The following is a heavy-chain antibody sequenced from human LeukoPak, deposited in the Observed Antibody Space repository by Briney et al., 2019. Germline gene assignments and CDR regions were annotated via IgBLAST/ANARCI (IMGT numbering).Heavy chain of an antibody. CDR2: ISGSGDSA. J-gene: IGHJ4*02. CDR1: GFTFNIYA. D-gene: IGHD1-26*01. V-gene: IGHV3-23*01. Sequence: SGGSLRLSCAAPGFTFNIYAMSWGRPAPGKGLEWVSAISGSGDSAHYADSVKGRFFISRDNSKNTVYLQMNSLRAEDTAVYYCAKDLRYSGTYTGFDYWGQGTLVTVSS. CDR3: AKDLRYSGTYTGFDY.